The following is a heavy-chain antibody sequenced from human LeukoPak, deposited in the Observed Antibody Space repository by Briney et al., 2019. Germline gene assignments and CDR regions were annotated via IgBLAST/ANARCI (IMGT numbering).Heavy chain of an antibody. D-gene: IGHD4-17*01. Sequence: TGGSLRFSCAASGFTFSSYSMNWVRQAPGKGLEWVSYIGSSSSTIYYADSVKGRFTISRDNAKNSLYLQMNSLRAEDTAVYYCARGPYGDWVDAFDIWGQGTMVTVSS. V-gene: IGHV3-48*01. CDR2: IGSSSSTI. J-gene: IGHJ3*02. CDR3: ARGPYGDWVDAFDI. CDR1: GFTFSSYS.